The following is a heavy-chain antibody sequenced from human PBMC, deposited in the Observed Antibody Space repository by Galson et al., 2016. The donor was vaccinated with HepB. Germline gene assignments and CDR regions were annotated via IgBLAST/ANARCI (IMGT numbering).Heavy chain of an antibody. CDR3: ARSYLLGRGFGW. CDR2: TFYRSNWQN. J-gene: IGHJ4*02. Sequence: CAISGDSDSSNSAGWNWIRQSPSRGLEWLGRTFYRSNWQNDYAESVKSRITINPDTSKNQFSLQLNSVTPEDTAVYYCARSYLLGRGFGWWGQGTLVAVSS. V-gene: IGHV6-1*01. CDR1: GDSDSSNSAG. D-gene: IGHD3-10*01.